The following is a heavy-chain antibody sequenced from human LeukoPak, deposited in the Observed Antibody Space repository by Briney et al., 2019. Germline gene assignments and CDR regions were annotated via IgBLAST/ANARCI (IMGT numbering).Heavy chain of an antibody. CDR2: IYTSGST. V-gene: IGHV4-4*07. J-gene: IGHJ6*03. Sequence: SETLSLTCTVSGGSISSYHWSWIRQPAGKGLEWIGRIYTSGSTNYNPSLKSRVTMSVDTSKNQFSLKLSSVTAADTAVYYCARDSAVADYYYYYYMDVWGKGTTVTVSS. CDR1: GGSISSYH. CDR3: ARDSAVADYYYYYYMDV. D-gene: IGHD6-19*01.